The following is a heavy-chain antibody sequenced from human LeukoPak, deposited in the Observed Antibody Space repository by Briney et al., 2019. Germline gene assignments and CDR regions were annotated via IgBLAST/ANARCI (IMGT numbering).Heavy chain of an antibody. D-gene: IGHD6-19*01. J-gene: IGHJ4*02. CDR1: GDSVSNNSAA. CDR3: ASTHSSGWYLVGYYFDY. CDR2: TYYRSKWYN. V-gene: IGHV6-1*01. Sequence: SQTLSLTCAISGDSVSNNSAAWNWIRQSPSRGLEWLGRTYYRSKWYNDYAVSVKSRITINPDTSKNQFSLQLNSVTPEDTAVYYCASTHSSGWYLVGYYFDYWGQGTLVTVSS.